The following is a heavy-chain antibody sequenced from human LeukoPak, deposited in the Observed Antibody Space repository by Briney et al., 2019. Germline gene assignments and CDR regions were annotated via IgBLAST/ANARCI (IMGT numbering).Heavy chain of an antibody. Sequence: GASVKVSCKASGYTFTGYYMHWVRQAPGQGLEWMGWINPNSGGTNYAQKFQGRVTMTRDTSISTAYMELSRLRSDDTAVYYCARVAGYYDILTGPTFRYWGQGTLVTVSS. V-gene: IGHV1-2*02. CDR2: INPNSGGT. J-gene: IGHJ4*02. D-gene: IGHD3-9*01. CDR3: ARVAGYYDILTGPTFRY. CDR1: GYTFTGYY.